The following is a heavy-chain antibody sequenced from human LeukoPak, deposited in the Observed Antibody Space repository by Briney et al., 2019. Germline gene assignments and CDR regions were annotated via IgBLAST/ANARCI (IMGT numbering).Heavy chain of an antibody. D-gene: IGHD3-9*01. CDR3: ARGGGYFDWFPSWWFDP. CDR1: GGSISSYY. J-gene: IGHJ5*02. CDR2: IYYSGST. Sequence: SETLSLTCTVSGGSISSYYWSWIRQPPGKGLEWIGYIYYSGSTYYNPSLKSRVTISVDTSKNQFSLKLSSVTAADTAVYYCARGGGYFDWFPSWWFDPWGQGTLVTVSS. V-gene: IGHV4-59*12.